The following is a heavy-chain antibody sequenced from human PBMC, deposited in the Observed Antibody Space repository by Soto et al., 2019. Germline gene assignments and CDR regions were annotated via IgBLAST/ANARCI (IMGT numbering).Heavy chain of an antibody. CDR3: ARTCDY. J-gene: IGHJ4*02. CDR1: GFMFGNYE. V-gene: IGHV3-48*03. Sequence: EVQLVESGGGLVQPGGSLRLSCAASGFMFGNYEMNWVRQSPERGLEWLSYIAGSGDNIRYADSVKGRFIISRDNAKNSLFLQMAGQRVEDTAIYYCARTCDYWGQGTPVPVSS. CDR2: IAGSGDNI.